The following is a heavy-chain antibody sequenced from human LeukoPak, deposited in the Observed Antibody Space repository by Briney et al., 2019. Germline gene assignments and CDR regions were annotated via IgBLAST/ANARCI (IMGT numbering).Heavy chain of an antibody. Sequence: GGSLRLSCAASGFTFSSYAMSWVRQAPGKGLEWVSAISGSGGSTYYADSVKGRFTISRDNTKNTLYLQMNSLRAEDTAVYYCAKDPQRCSGGSCYFYYYYYMDVWGKGTTVTVSS. CDR1: GFTFSSYA. CDR2: ISGSGGST. J-gene: IGHJ6*03. D-gene: IGHD2-15*01. CDR3: AKDPQRCSGGSCYFYYYYYMDV. V-gene: IGHV3-23*01.